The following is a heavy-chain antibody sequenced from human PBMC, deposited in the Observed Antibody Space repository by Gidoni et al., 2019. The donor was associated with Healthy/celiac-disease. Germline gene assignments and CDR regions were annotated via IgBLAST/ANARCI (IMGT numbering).Heavy chain of an antibody. CDR1: GGSFSGYS. D-gene: IGHD3-16*02. Sequence: QVQLQPWGAGLLKPSATLSLTCAVYGGSFSGYSWRWIRQPPGKGLEWIGEINHSGSTNYNPSLKSRVTISVDTSKNQFSLKLSSVTAADTAVYYCARGPYDYVWGSYRLSFFDYWGQGTLVTVSS. V-gene: IGHV4-34*01. CDR2: INHSGST. CDR3: ARGPYDYVWGSYRLSFFDY. J-gene: IGHJ4*02.